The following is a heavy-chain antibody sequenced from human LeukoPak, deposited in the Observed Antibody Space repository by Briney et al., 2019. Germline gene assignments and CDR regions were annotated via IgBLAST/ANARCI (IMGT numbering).Heavy chain of an antibody. Sequence: GGSLRLSCAASGFTFSSYAMSWVRQAPGKGLEWVSAISGSGGSTYYADSVKGRFTISRDNSKNTLYLQMNSLRAEDTAVYYCARAVVVQNAFDIWGQGTMVTVSS. CDR2: ISGSGGST. CDR3: ARAVVVQNAFDI. CDR1: GFTFSSYA. V-gene: IGHV3-23*01. D-gene: IGHD2-15*01. J-gene: IGHJ3*02.